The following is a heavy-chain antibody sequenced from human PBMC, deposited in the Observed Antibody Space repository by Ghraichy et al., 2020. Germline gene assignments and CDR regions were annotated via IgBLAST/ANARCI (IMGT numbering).Heavy chain of an antibody. CDR3: ARGQMATREPNNYGMDV. V-gene: IGHV1-69*13. J-gene: IGHJ6*02. Sequence: SVKVSSKHSRSAVNTSEVRSGRRTPYEGLGWKREIIPIFGIANYAQKFQGRVTITADASTSTAYMELSSLRSEDTAVYYCARGQMATREPNNYGMDVWCQGSTVTLPS. CDR1: RSAVNTSE. D-gene: IGHD5-24*01. CDR2: IIPIFGIA.